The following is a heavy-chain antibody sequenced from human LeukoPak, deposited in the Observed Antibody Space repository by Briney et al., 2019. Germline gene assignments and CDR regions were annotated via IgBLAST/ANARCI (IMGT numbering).Heavy chain of an antibody. CDR3: ARGAYYYED. CDR1: GFTFSSHS. Sequence: GGSLRLSCAASGFTFSSHSMNWVRQAPGKGLEWVSYISSSSSTIYYADSVKGRFTISRDNAKNSLYLQMNSLRAEDTAVYNCARGAYYYEDWSQGTLVTVSS. J-gene: IGHJ4*02. CDR2: ISSSSSTI. D-gene: IGHD3-22*01. V-gene: IGHV3-48*01.